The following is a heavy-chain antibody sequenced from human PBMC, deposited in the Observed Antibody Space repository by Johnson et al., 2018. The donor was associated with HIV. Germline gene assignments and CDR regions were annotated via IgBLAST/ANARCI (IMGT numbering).Heavy chain of an antibody. D-gene: IGHD6-19*01. J-gene: IGHJ3*02. CDR1: GFTFDDYG. CDR3: AKVNRMEQWLAGGGAFDI. V-gene: IGHV3-20*04. CDR2: INWNGVST. Sequence: VQLVESGGGLVRPGGSLRLSCAASGFTFDDYGMSWVRQAPGKGLEWVSGINWNGVSTGYADSVKGRLPISRDNAKNSLYLQMNSLRAEDTAVYYCAKVNRMEQWLAGGGAFDIWGQGTMVTVSS.